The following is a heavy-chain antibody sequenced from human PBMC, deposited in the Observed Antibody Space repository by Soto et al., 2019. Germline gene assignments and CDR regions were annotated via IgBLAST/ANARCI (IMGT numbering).Heavy chain of an antibody. V-gene: IGHV3-30*18. Sequence: QVQLVESGGGVVQPGRSLRLSCAASGFTFSSYGMHWVRQAPGKGLEWVAIISYDGSNKYYVDSVKGRFTISRDNSKHTLYLQMNSLRAEDTAVYYCAKDLSSGWGGYWGQGTLVTVSS. CDR2: ISYDGSNK. D-gene: IGHD6-19*01. J-gene: IGHJ4*02. CDR1: GFTFSSYG. CDR3: AKDLSSGWGGY.